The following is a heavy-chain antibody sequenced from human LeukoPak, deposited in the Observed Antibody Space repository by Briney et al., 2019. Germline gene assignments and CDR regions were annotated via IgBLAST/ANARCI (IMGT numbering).Heavy chain of an antibody. CDR1: GGSISSGSYY. V-gene: IGHV4-61*02. D-gene: IGHD4-17*01. CDR3: ARGRSPASRFDY. J-gene: IGHJ4*02. CDR2: IYTSGST. Sequence: SSETLSLTCTVSGGSISSGSYYWSWIRQPAGKGLEWIGRIYTSGSTNYNPSLKSRVTISVDTSKNQFSLKLSSVTAADTAVYYCARGRSPASRFDYWGQGTLVTVSS.